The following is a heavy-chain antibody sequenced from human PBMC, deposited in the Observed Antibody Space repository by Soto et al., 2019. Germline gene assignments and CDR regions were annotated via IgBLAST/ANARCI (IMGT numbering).Heavy chain of an antibody. V-gene: IGHV4-39*01. Sequence: SETLSLTCTVSCGSISSISYYWGFIRQPPGKGLEWIGSIYYSGSTYYNPSLKSRVTISVDTSKNQFSLKLSSVTAADTAVYYCARGSRQLTFDYWGQGTLVTVSS. CDR1: CGSISSISYY. CDR2: IYYSGST. J-gene: IGHJ4*02. D-gene: IGHD6-13*01. CDR3: ARGSRQLTFDY.